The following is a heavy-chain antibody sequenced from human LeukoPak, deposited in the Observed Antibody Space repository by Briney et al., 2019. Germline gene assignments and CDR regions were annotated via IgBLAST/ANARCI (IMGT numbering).Heavy chain of an antibody. CDR3: ARGIGYLSGDY. CDR1: GFTFSRFG. CDR2: IKEDGSEK. Sequence: GGSLRLSCAASGFTFSRFGMSWVRQAPGKGLEWVANIKEDGSEKYYVDSVKGRFTISRDNAKNSLYLQMNSLRAEDTAVYYCARGIGYLSGDYWGQGTLVTVSS. D-gene: IGHD1-26*01. V-gene: IGHV3-7*01. J-gene: IGHJ4*02.